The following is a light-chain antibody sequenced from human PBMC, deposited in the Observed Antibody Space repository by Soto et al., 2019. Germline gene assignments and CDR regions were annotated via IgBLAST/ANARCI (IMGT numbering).Light chain of an antibody. Sequence: QLVLTQPPSVSGAPGQRVTISCTGSSSNIGAGYNVHWYQQLPGTAPKLLIYGNSNRPSGVPDRFSGSKSGTSAFLAITGLQAEDEADYHCQSYDSSLSGYVVFGGGTKLTVL. CDR3: QSYDSSLSGYVV. CDR1: SSNIGAGYN. J-gene: IGLJ2*01. CDR2: GNS. V-gene: IGLV1-40*01.